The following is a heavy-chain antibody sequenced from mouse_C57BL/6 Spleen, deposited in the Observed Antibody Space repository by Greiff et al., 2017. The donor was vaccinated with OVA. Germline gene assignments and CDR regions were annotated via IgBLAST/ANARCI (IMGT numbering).Heavy chain of an antibody. D-gene: IGHD1-1*01. Sequence: EVMLVESGGDLVKPGGSLKLSCAASGFTFSSYGMSWVRQTPDKRLEWVATISSGGSYTYYPDSVKGRFTISRDNAKNTLYLQMSSLKSEDTAMYYCARPFDGSTIYYAMDDWGQGTSVTVSS. CDR1: GFTFSSYG. CDR2: ISSGGSYT. CDR3: ARPFDGSTIYYAMDD. V-gene: IGHV5-6*01. J-gene: IGHJ4*01.